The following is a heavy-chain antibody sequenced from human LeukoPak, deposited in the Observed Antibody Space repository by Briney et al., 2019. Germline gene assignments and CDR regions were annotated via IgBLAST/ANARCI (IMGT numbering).Heavy chain of an antibody. CDR1: GFTFSNYA. D-gene: IGHD6-19*01. V-gene: IGHV3-23*01. Sequence: GGSLRLSCEASGFTFSNYAMGWVRQAPGKGLEWVSAISGSGDGTYYAGSVKGRFTISRDNSKNTLYLQMNTVRAEDTAVYYCVKGPRPDITVAHTVENWGQGTLVTVSS. CDR2: ISGSGDGT. CDR3: VKGPRPDITVAHTVEN. J-gene: IGHJ4*02.